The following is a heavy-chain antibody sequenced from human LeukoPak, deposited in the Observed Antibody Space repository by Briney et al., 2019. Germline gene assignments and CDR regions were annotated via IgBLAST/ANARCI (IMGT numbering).Heavy chain of an antibody. Sequence: GGSLRLSCAASGFTFSSYAMSWVRQAPRKGLEWVSAISGSGGSTYYADSVKGRFTISRDNSKNTLYLQMNSLRAEDTAVYYCAKGFEIVVVITFIFDYWGQGTLVTVSS. D-gene: IGHD3-22*01. J-gene: IGHJ4*02. CDR1: GFTFSSYA. V-gene: IGHV3-23*01. CDR2: ISGSGGST. CDR3: AKGFEIVVVITFIFDY.